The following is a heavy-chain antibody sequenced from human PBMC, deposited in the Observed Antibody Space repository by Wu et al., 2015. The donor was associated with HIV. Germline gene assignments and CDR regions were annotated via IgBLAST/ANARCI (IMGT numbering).Heavy chain of an antibody. Sequence: QVQLEQSGAEVKKPGASVKVSCKASGYSFTGYYIHWVRQAPGQGLEWMGWINPNSGGTNYAQKFQGRVTMTRDTSITTAYMDLNRLRSDDTAMYFCARADVLIKYALGAGLHWGQGTLVTVSS. V-gene: IGHV1-2*02. J-gene: IGHJ1*01. D-gene: IGHD1-26*01. CDR1: GYSFTGYY. CDR2: INPNSGGT. CDR3: ARADVLIKYALGAGLH.